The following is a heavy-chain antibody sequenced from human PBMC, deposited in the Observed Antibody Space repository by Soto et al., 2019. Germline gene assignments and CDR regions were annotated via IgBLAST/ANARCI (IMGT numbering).Heavy chain of an antibody. CDR1: GGSISSSSYY. J-gene: IGHJ6*02. CDR3: ARGNYYGSADRYYGMDV. Sequence: SETLSLTCTVSGGSISSSSYYWGWIRQPPGKGLEWIGSIYYSGSTYYNPSLKSRVTISVDTSKNQFSLKLSSVTAADTAVYYCARGNYYGSADRYYGMDVWGQGTTAT. D-gene: IGHD3-10*01. V-gene: IGHV4-39*01. CDR2: IYYSGST.